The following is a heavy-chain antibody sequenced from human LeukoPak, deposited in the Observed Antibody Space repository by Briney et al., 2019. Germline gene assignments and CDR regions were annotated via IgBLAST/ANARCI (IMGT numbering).Heavy chain of an antibody. Sequence: ASVKVSCKTSGYSFTSYNLHWVRQAPGQRLEWMGIIKPSGTDTNYAQKLQGRVTMTTDTSTSTAYMELRSLRSDDTAVYYCARDRQQGTMVRGVILFDYWGQGTLVTVSS. D-gene: IGHD3-10*01. J-gene: IGHJ4*02. CDR1: GYSFTSYN. V-gene: IGHV1-46*01. CDR3: ARDRQQGTMVRGVILFDY. CDR2: IKPSGTDT.